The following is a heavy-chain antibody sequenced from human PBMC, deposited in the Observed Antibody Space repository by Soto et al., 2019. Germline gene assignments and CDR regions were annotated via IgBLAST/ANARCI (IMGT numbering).Heavy chain of an antibody. J-gene: IGHJ4*02. CDR1: GSTFSNAW. CDR2: IKSKTDGGTT. Sequence: PGGSLRLSCAASGSTFSNAWMSWVRQAPGKGLEWVGRIKSKTDGGTTDYAAPVKGRFTISRDDSKNTLYLQMNSLKTEDTAVYYCTTGYDSSGYVVDYWGQGTLVTVSS. D-gene: IGHD3-22*01. V-gene: IGHV3-15*01. CDR3: TTGYDSSGYVVDY.